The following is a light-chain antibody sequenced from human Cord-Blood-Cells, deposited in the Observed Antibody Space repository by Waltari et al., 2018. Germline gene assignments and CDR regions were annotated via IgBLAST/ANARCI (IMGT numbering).Light chain of an antibody. J-gene: IGLJ3*02. CDR2: DVS. CDR1: RSYVGGNNY. Sequence: QSALTQPASVSGSPGQSITTSCTGPRSYVGGNNYVSWYQQHPSKAPNLMIYDVSNRPSGVSNRFSGSKSGNTASLTISGLQAEDEADYYCSSYTSSSKWVFGGGTKLTTL. CDR3: SSYTSSSKWV. V-gene: IGLV2-14*01.